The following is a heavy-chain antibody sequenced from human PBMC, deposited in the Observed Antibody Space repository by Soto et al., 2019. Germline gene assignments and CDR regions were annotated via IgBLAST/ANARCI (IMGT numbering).Heavy chain of an antibody. V-gene: IGHV1-69*01. CDR2: IIPIFGTA. CDR3: AKGPGLLWFGATVGAFDI. Sequence: QVQLVQSGAEVRKPGSSVKVSCKASGGTFSRHAISWVRQAPGQGLEWMGGIIPIFGTANHAQKFQGRVTIIADESTSTVYMELSSLRSEDTAMYYCAKGPGLLWFGATVGAFDIWGQGTMVTVSS. CDR1: GGTFSRHA. J-gene: IGHJ3*02. D-gene: IGHD3-10*01.